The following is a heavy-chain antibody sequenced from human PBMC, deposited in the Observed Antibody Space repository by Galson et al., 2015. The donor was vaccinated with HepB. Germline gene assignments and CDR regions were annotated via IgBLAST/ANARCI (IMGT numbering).Heavy chain of an antibody. J-gene: IGHJ4*02. CDR1: GFTFSSYA. V-gene: IGHV3-30-3*01. CDR2: ISYDGSSK. Sequence: SLRLSCAASGFTFSSYAMHWVRQAPGKGLEWVAVISYDGSSKYYADSVKGRFTISRDNSKNTLYLQMNSLRAEDTAVYYCARSGDLFGFLDYWGQGTLVTVSS. CDR3: ARSGDLFGFLDY. D-gene: IGHD3-10*01.